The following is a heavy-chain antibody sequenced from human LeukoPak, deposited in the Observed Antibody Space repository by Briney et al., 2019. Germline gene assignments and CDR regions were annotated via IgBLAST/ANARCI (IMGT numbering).Heavy chain of an antibody. CDR3: ARDIPRGSTHLDY. CDR2: ISWNSGSI. CDR1: GFTFDDYA. Sequence: SGGSLRLSCAASGFTFDDYAMHWVRQAPGKGLEWVSGISWNSGSIGYADSVKGRFTISRDNARNSLYLHMNILRVEDTAVYYCARDIPRGSTHLDYWGQGTLVTVSA. D-gene: IGHD1-26*01. V-gene: IGHV3-9*01. J-gene: IGHJ4*02.